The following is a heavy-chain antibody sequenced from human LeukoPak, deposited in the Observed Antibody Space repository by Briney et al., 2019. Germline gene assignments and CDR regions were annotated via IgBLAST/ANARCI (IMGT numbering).Heavy chain of an antibody. CDR2: ISYDGSNK. Sequence: GGSLRLSCAASGFTFSSYAMHWVRQAPGKGLEWVAVISYDGSNKYYADSVKGRFTISRDNSKNTLYLQMNSLRAEDTAVYYCAREGGYSGSYRDCYFDYWGQGTLVTVSS. CDR3: AREGGYSGSYRDCYFDY. V-gene: IGHV3-30*04. D-gene: IGHD1-26*01. J-gene: IGHJ4*02. CDR1: GFTFSSYA.